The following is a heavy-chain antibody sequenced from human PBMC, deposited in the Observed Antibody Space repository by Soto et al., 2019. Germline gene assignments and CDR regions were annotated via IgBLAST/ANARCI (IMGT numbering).Heavy chain of an antibody. D-gene: IGHD3-10*01. Sequence: SVKVSCTASAVTFRTDTISCVRQAPGQGREWMGRIIPTLGIANYEKKSQGRDTITADKSTSTAYMVLSSLRSEDTAVKYCGRRGSEAGLDAFDPWGQGTMVTVSS. CDR2: IIPTLGIA. V-gene: IGHV1-69*02. CDR1: AVTFRTDT. CDR3: GRRGSEAGLDAFDP. J-gene: IGHJ5*02.